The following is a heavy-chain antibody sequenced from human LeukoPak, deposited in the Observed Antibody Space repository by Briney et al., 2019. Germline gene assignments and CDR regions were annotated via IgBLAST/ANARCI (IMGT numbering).Heavy chain of an antibody. J-gene: IGHJ4*02. Sequence: SETLSLTCTVSGGSISSYYWSWIRQPPGKGLEWIGYNYYSGSTNYNPSLKSRVTISVDTSKNQFSLKLSSVTGADTAVYYCARGFWEYNFDYWGQGTLVTVSS. CDR1: GGSISSYY. D-gene: IGHD3-3*01. CDR2: NYYSGST. V-gene: IGHV4-59*01. CDR3: ARGFWEYNFDY.